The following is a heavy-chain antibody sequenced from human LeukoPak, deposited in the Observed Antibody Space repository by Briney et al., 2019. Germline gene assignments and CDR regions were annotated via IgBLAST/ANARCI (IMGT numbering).Heavy chain of an antibody. CDR2: VYYSGST. Sequence: PSETLSLTCTVSGGSISSSSYYWGWIRQPPGKGLEWIGSVYYSGSTYYNPSLKSRVTISVDTSKNQFSLKLSSVTAADTAVYYCARDDGGSYDFWSGYYGRYFDYWGQGTLVTVSS. J-gene: IGHJ4*02. V-gene: IGHV4-39*07. CDR1: GGSISSSSYY. CDR3: ARDDGGSYDFWSGYYGRYFDY. D-gene: IGHD3-3*01.